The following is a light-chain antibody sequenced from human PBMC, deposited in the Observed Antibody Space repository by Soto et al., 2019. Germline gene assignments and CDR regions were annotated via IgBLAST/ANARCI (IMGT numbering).Light chain of an antibody. Sequence: QSVLTQSPSASASLGASVKLTCTLSSGHSSYAIAWHQQQPEKGPRYLMKLNSDGSHSKGDGIPDRFSGSSSGAERYLTISGLQSEDEADYYCQTWGTGIRVFGTGTKVTVL. CDR3: QTWGTGIRV. CDR1: SGHSSYA. CDR2: LNSDGSH. J-gene: IGLJ1*01. V-gene: IGLV4-69*01.